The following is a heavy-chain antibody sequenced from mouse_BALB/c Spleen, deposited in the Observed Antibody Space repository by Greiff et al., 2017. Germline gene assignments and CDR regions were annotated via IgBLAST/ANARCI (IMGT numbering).Heavy chain of an antibody. CDR2: ISSGGST. V-gene: IGHV5-6-5*01. D-gene: IGHD2-2*01. CDR3: AILYYGYDDWYFDV. CDR1: GFTFSSYA. J-gene: IGHJ1*01. Sequence: EVMLVESGGGLVKPGGSLKLSCAASGFTFSSYAMSWVRQTPEKRLEWVASISSGGSTYYPDSVKGRFTISRDNARNILYLQMSSLRSEDTAMYYCAILYYGYDDWYFDVWGAGTTVTVSS.